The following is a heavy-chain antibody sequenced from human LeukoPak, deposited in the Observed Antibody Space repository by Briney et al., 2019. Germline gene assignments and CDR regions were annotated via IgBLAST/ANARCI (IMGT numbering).Heavy chain of an antibody. CDR2: IYYSGST. CDR3: ARGSITMVRGVTGLDV. Sequence: SETLSLTCTVSGGSISSYYWSWIRQPPGKGLEWIGYIYYSGSTNYNPSLKGRVTISVDTSKNQFSLKLSSVTAADTAVYYCARGSITMVRGVTGLDVWGQGTTVTVSS. CDR1: GGSISSYY. J-gene: IGHJ6*02. D-gene: IGHD3-10*01. V-gene: IGHV4-59*01.